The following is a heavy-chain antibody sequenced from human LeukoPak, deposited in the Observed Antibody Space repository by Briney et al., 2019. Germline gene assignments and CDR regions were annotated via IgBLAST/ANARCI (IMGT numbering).Heavy chain of an antibody. CDR1: GFTFSAYA. V-gene: IGHV3-23*05. CDR2: IGSDNKP. CDR3: ARGLHYYVAMDV. Sequence: GGSLRLSCAASGFTFSAYAMTWVRQAPGQGLEWVSSIGSDNKPHYSESVKGRFAISRGNSKSMLFLQLNSLRAEDTALYYCARGLHYYVAMDVWGQGTTVTVSS. J-gene: IGHJ6*02. D-gene: IGHD3-10*02.